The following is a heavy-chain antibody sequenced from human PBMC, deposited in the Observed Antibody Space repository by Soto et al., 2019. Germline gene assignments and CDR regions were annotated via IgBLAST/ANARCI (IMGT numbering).Heavy chain of an antibody. CDR2: IYYTGST. CDR3: ARRALCEPLDF. Sequence: QLQLQESGPGLVKPSETLSLTCSVSGVSISSNNYYWGWIRQPPGKGLEWIGCIYYTGSTYYNPSLKRRVTMSVDASKNQLSRRLTSVTAADTAVYYCARRALCEPLDFWGQVTLVTVCS. CDR1: GVSISSNNYY. J-gene: IGHJ4*02. V-gene: IGHV4-39*01.